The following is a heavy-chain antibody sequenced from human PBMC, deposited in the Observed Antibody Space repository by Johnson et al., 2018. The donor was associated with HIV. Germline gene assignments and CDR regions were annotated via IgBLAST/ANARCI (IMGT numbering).Heavy chain of an antibody. D-gene: IGHD3-9*01. Sequence: EVQLVESGGGLVQPGGSLRLSCAASGFTVSNYYMTWVRQSPGKGLECVSVIYSGGSTYYADSVKGRFTISRDTSKNTLYLQMNSLRAEDTAVYYCARDPYYDFLTGPRDAFDIWGQGTMVTVSS. CDR3: ARDPYYDFLTGPRDAFDI. CDR1: GFTVSNYY. CDR2: IYSGGST. J-gene: IGHJ3*02. V-gene: IGHV3-66*01.